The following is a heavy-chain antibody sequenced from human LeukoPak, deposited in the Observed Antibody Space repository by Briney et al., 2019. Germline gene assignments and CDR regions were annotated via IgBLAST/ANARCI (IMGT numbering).Heavy chain of an antibody. CDR2: IYYSGST. V-gene: IGHV4-59*02. Sequence: SETLSLTCTVSGGSVSDYYWSWIRQPPGKGLEWIGYIYYSGSTNYNPSLKSRVTISVDTSKNQFSLKLSSVTAADTAVYYCARGMYSSSHDIWGQGTMVTVSS. J-gene: IGHJ3*02. D-gene: IGHD6-13*01. CDR3: ARGMYSSSHDI. CDR1: GGSVSDYY.